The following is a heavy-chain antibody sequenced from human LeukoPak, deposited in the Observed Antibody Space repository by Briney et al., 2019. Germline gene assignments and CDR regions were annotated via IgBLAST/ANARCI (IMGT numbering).Heavy chain of an antibody. J-gene: IGHJ4*02. CDR2: IYYSGAT. V-gene: IGHV4-30-4*01. Sequence: TSETLSLTCTVSGGSISGSDYYWSWLRQPPGKGLEWIGYIYYSGATYYNPSLKSRVTISVDTSKNQFSLQLSSVTAADTAVYYCARAATYFDYWGQGTLVTVSS. CDR1: GGSISGSDYY. CDR3: ARAATYFDY. D-gene: IGHD2-15*01.